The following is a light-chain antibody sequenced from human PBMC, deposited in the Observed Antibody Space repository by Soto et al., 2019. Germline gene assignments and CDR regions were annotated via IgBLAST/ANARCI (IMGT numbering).Light chain of an antibody. CDR2: RDN. Sequence: QSVLTQPPSASGSPGQRVTISCSGSSSNIGNNYVYWYQQFPGTAPKLLIHRDNQRPSGVPDRFSGSKSGTSASLAISGLRSEDEAHYYCAAWDDSLSGLFGGGTKVTVL. CDR1: SSNIGNNY. J-gene: IGLJ3*02. CDR3: AAWDDSLSGL. V-gene: IGLV1-47*02.